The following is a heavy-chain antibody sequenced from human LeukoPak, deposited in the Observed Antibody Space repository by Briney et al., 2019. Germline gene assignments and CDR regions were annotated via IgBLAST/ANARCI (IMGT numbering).Heavy chain of an antibody. V-gene: IGHV1-58*02. Sequence: SVNVSCKASVFTFTSSAMQWVRQARGQRLAWIGWIVVGSGNTNYAQKFQERVTITRDMSTSTVYMELSSLRREDTAVYYGAARGMTVSYYFDYWGQGTLVTVSS. CDR2: IVVGSGNT. J-gene: IGHJ4*02. CDR1: VFTFTSSA. D-gene: IGHD2-21*02. CDR3: AARGMTVSYYFDY.